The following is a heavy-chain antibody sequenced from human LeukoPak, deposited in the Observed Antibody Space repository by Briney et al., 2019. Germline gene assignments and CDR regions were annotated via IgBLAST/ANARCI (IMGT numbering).Heavy chain of an antibody. CDR1: GFIVSSNY. CDR2: IYSGGST. Sequence: GGSLRLSCAASGFIVSSNYMNWVRQAPGKGLEWVSVIYSGGSTYYADSVKGRFTISRDNSKNTLYLQMNSLRAEDTAVYYCARDRVGTYCNGGSCYPSWCFDFWGQGTLVTVSS. CDR3: ARDRVGTYCNGGSCYPSWCFDF. V-gene: IGHV3-66*01. J-gene: IGHJ4*02. D-gene: IGHD2-15*01.